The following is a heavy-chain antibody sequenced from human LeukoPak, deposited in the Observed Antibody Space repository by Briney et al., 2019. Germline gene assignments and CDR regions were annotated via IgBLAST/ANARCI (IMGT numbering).Heavy chain of an antibody. V-gene: IGHV4-34*01. CDR2: IYHSGST. CDR1: GGSFSGYS. CDR3: ARPSRSGSRDAFDI. Sequence: PSETLSLTCAVYGGSFSGYSWSWIRQPPGKGLEWIGSIYHSGSTYYNPSLKSRVTISVDTSKNQFSLKLTSVTAADTAVYYCARPSRSGSRDAFDIWGQGTMVTVSS. J-gene: IGHJ3*02. D-gene: IGHD6-19*01.